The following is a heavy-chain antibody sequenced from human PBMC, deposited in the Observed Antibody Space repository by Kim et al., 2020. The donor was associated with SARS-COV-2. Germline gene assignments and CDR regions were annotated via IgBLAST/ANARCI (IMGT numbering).Heavy chain of an antibody. CDR1: GYTFTNSG. Sequence: SVKVSCKASGYTFTNSGISWVRQAPGQGLEWMGWISAHNGHTNYAQKVQDRVTMTTDTSTSTAYVELRSLRSDDTAVYYCAREGGSSWYRNSFYFDYWGQGTLVTVSS. J-gene: IGHJ4*02. CDR2: ISAHNGHT. D-gene: IGHD6-13*01. V-gene: IGHV1-18*01. CDR3: AREGGSSWYRNSFYFDY.